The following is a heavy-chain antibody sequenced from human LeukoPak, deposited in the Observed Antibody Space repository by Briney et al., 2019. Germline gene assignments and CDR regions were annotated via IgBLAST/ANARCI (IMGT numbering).Heavy chain of an antibody. J-gene: IGHJ4*02. Sequence: GGSLRLSCAASGFTFTTNWMTWVRQAPGKGLEWVATINQDGSEKYYVDSVKGRFTISGDNAKNSLFLQMNSLRAEDTAVYYCARDRITDFWSGYYTNYFDYWGKGTLVTVSS. D-gene: IGHD3-3*01. CDR2: INQDGSEK. V-gene: IGHV3-7*01. CDR1: GFTFTTNW. CDR3: ARDRITDFWSGYYTNYFDY.